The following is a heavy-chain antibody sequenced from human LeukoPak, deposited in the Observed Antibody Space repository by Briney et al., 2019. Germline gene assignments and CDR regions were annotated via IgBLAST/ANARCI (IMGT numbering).Heavy chain of an antibody. CDR1: RGSISGYS. Sequence: SETLSLTCTVSRGSISGYSWSWIRQSPGGWLEWIGYIYYSGDTAYNPSLRSRVTMSVDTSKNQFSLQLRSMTNADTAVDYCLRGPYGASISKWFDPWGQGTQVIVSP. J-gene: IGHJ5*02. CDR2: IYYSGDT. V-gene: IGHV4-59*01. D-gene: IGHD4/OR15-4a*01. CDR3: LRGPYGASISKWFDP.